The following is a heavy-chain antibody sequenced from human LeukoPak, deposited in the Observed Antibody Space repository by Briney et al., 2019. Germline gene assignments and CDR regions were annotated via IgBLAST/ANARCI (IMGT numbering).Heavy chain of an antibody. D-gene: IGHD2-15*01. CDR2: ISGSGGST. V-gene: IGHV3-23*01. Sequence: GGSLRLSCAASGFTFSSYAMSWVRQAPGKGLEWVSAISGSGGSTYYADSVKGRFTISRDSSKNTLYLQMNSLRAEDTAVYYCAKVYLPPPVAGTLADWYFDLWGRGTLVTVSS. J-gene: IGHJ2*01. CDR3: AKVYLPPPVAGTLADWYFDL. CDR1: GFTFSSYA.